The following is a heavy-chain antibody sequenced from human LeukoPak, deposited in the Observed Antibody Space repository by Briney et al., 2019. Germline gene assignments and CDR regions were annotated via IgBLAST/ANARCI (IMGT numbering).Heavy chain of an antibody. CDR3: ARRGSTLDWFDP. V-gene: IGHV1-18*04. D-gene: IGHD1-26*01. J-gene: IGHJ5*02. CDR2: VSAYNGNT. Sequence: ASVKVSCKSSGYSFTSYGINWVRQAPGQGLEWMGWVSAYNGNTNYAQKLQGRVTMTTDTSTSTAYMELRSLRSDDTAVYYCARRGSTLDWFDPWGQGTLVTVSS. CDR1: GYSFTSYG.